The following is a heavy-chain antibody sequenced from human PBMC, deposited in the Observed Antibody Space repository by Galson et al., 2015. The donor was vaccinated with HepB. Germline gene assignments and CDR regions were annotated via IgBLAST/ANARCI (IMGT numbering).Heavy chain of an antibody. V-gene: IGHV4-34*01. CDR3: AREVGATGNDAFDI. CDR1: GGSFSGYY. J-gene: IGHJ3*02. CDR2: INHSGST. Sequence: ETLSLTCAVYGGSFSGYYWSWIRQPPGKGLEWIGDINHSGSTNYNPSLKSRVTISVDTSKNQFSLKLSSVTAADTAVYYCAREVGATGNDAFDIWGQGTMVTVSS. D-gene: IGHD1-26*01.